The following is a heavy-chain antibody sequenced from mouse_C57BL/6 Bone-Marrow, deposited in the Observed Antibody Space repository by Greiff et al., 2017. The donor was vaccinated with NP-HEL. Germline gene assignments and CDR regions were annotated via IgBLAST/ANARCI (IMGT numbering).Heavy chain of an antibody. Sequence: SGPELVKPGASVKISCKASGYTFTDYYINWVKQRPGQGLEWIGWIFPGSGSTYYNEKFKGKATLTVDKSSSTAYMLLSSLTSEDSAVYFCAREGYYGSSYRGAMDYWGQGTSVTVSS. D-gene: IGHD1-1*01. CDR2: IFPGSGST. V-gene: IGHV1-75*01. CDR1: GYTFTDYY. J-gene: IGHJ4*01. CDR3: AREGYYGSSYRGAMDY.